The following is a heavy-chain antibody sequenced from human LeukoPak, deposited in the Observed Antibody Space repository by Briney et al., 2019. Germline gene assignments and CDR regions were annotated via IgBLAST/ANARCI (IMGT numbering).Heavy chain of an antibody. CDR1: GFTFTDHP. D-gene: IGHD3-16*01. Sequence: GGSLRLSCIASGFTFTDHPMNWVRQAPGKGLEWISYIGGDGIAFYADSVKGRFTASKDDARKAMYLQMNSLRVEDTAVYYCAKDRANWAIDDWGQGTQVTVSS. V-gene: IGHV3-69-1*01. CDR2: IGGDGIA. CDR3: AKDRANWAIDD. J-gene: IGHJ4*02.